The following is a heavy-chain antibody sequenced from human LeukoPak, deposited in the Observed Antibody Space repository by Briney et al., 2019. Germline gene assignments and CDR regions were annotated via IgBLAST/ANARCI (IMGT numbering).Heavy chain of an antibody. V-gene: IGHV4-31*03. J-gene: IGHJ6*04. CDR1: GGSISSGGYY. CDR3: ARASGSYGSGSYYYSGMDV. D-gene: IGHD3-10*01. Sequence: SQTLSLTCTVSGGSISSGGYYWSWIRQHPGKGLEWIGYIYYSGSTYYNPSLKSRVAISVDTSKNQFSLKLSSVTAADTALYYCARASGSYGSGSYYYSGMDVWGKGTTVTVSS. CDR2: IYYSGST.